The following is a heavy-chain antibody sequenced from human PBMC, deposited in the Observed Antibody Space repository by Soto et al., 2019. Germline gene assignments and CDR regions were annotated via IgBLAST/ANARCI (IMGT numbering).Heavy chain of an antibody. Sequence: QITLKEPGRTLVKPTQTLTLTCTCSGFSVSAGGVGVGWIRQPPGKALEWLALLFWDDDKRYSPSLKSRLSITKDTSKNQVVLKMTNMDPVDTATYFCAHSTRRVGCSGGICYFFDYWGQGTPVTVSS. CDR3: AHSTRRVGCSGGICYFFDY. D-gene: IGHD2-15*01. CDR2: LFWDDDK. J-gene: IGHJ4*02. CDR1: GFSVSAGGVG. V-gene: IGHV2-5*02.